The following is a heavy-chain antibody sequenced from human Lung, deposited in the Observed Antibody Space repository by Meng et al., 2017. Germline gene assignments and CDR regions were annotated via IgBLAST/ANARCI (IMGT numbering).Heavy chain of an antibody. D-gene: IGHD1-1*01. CDR2: INRDGTKP. Sequence: VQLVESGGGFVPPGGSLRLSCAASGFTFTDHWMHWVRQGPGKGLVWVSRINRDGTKPTYADSVKGRFTISRDNAKNTLYLQMNNLRAEDTAFYYCTNDRLNHWGQGALVTVYS. J-gene: IGHJ1*01. CDR3: TNDRLNH. V-gene: IGHV3-74*01. CDR1: GFTFTDHW.